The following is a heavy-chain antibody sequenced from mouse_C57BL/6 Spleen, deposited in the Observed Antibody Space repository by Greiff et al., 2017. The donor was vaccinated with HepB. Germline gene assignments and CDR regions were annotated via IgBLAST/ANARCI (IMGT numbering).Heavy chain of an antibody. V-gene: IGHV1-72*01. CDR3: ARQSASFDY. CDR1: GYTFTSYW. D-gene: IGHD6-1*01. CDR2: IDTSSGCT. Sequence: QVHVKQPGAELVKPGASVKLSCKASGYTFTSYWMHWVKQRPGRGLEWIGRIDTSSGCTKYNEKFKSKATLTVDKPSSTAYMQISSLTSEDSAVYYCARQSASFDYWGQGTTLTVSS. J-gene: IGHJ2*01.